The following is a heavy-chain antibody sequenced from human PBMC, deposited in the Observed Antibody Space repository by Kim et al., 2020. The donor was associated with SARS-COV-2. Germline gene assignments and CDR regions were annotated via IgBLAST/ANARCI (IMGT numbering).Heavy chain of an antibody. CDR3: AKYRNFAATQYFYS. V-gene: IGHV3-23*01. D-gene: IGHD1-7*01. Sequence: GGSLRLSCLGSGFTFSSFAMSWVRQAPGKGLEWVSAISGSGVNIFYEDSVEGRFTISRDNSKNTLYLQMNSLGAEDTAIYYCAKYRNFAATQYFYSWGQG. J-gene: IGHJ4*02. CDR1: GFTFSSFA. CDR2: ISGSGVNI.